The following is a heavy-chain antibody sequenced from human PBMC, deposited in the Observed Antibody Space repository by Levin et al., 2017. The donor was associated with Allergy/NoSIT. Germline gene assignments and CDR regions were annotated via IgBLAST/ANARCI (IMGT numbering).Heavy chain of an antibody. J-gene: IGHJ6*02. CDR3: ARDLEGDIVVAPWYYGMDV. D-gene: IGHD2-2*01. V-gene: IGHV3-30*04. CDR1: GFIFSSYA. Sequence: PGGSLRLSCAASGFIFSSYAMHWVRQAPGKGLEWVAVISYDGRNKYYADSVKGRFTISRDNSKNTLYLQMNSLRAEDTAVYYCARDLEGDIVVAPWYYGMDVWGQGTTVTVSS. CDR2: ISYDGRNK.